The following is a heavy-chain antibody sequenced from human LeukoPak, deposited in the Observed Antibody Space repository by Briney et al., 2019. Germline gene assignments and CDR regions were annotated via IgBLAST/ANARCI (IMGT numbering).Heavy chain of an antibody. CDR1: GGSFSGYY. CDR3: ARGYRGYCSGGSCYSRWFDP. J-gene: IGHJ5*02. Sequence: PSETLSLTCAVYGGSFSGYYWSWIRQPPGKGLEWIGEINHSGSTNYNPSLKSRVTISVDTSKTQFSLKRSSVTAADTAVYYCARGYRGYCSGGSCYSRWFDPWGQGTLVTVSS. CDR2: INHSGST. V-gene: IGHV4-34*01. D-gene: IGHD2-15*01.